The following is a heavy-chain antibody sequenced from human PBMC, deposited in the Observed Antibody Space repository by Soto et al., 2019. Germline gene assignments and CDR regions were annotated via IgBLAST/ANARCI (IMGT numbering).Heavy chain of an antibody. V-gene: IGHV1-2*06. D-gene: IGHD1-26*01. J-gene: IGHJ5*02. Sequence: QVQLVQSGAEVKKPGASVKVSCKVSGYTFIGYYIHWVRQAPGQVLEWMGRINPRSGDTTFAQKFQGRLTITKDTSISTAYMELSSLRSDDTAVYYCGRGGVGGTPLGWFDPWGQGSLVTVSS. CDR3: GRGGVGGTPLGWFDP. CDR2: INPRSGDT. CDR1: GYTFIGYY.